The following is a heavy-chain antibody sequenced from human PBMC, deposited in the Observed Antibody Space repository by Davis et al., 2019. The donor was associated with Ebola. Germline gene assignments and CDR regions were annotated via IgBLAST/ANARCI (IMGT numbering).Heavy chain of an antibody. CDR1: GFTFSSYS. V-gene: IGHV3-21*01. CDR3: ARGSDVLRYFDWLFPLYYYGMDV. CDR2: ISSSSSYI. J-gene: IGHJ6*04. Sequence: GESLKISCAASGFTFSSYSMNWVRQAPGKGLEWVSSISSSSSYIYYADSVKGRFTISRDNAKNSLYLQMNSLRAEDTAVYYCARGSDVLRYFDWLFPLYYYGMDVWGKGTTVTVSS. D-gene: IGHD3-9*01.